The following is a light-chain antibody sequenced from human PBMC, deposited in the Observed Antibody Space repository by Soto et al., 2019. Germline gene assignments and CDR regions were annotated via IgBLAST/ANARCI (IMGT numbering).Light chain of an antibody. J-gene: IGLJ1*01. CDR3: RSYTSRNPLYV. Sequence: QSALTQPASVSGSPGQSITISCTGTSSDVGGYNYVSWYQQHPGKAPKLMIYDVSNRPSGVSNRFSGSKSGNTASLTLSGLQAEGGAEYYRRSYTSRNPLYVFGTGTKLTVL. CDR2: DVS. V-gene: IGLV2-14*01. CDR1: SSDVGGYNY.